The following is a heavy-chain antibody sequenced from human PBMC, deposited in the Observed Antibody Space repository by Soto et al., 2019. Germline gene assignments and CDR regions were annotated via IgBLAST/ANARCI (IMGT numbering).Heavy chain of an antibody. CDR1: GYTFTGYY. CDR3: ARELVVVTAIQGDYYYYGMDV. CDR2: INPNSGGT. Sequence: GASVKVSCKASGYTFTGYYMHWVRQAPGQGLEWMGWINPNSGGTNYAQKFQGRVTMTRDTSISTAYMELSRLRSDDTAVYYCARELVVVTAIQGDYYYYGMDVRGQGTTVTVSS. V-gene: IGHV1-2*02. J-gene: IGHJ6*02. D-gene: IGHD2-21*02.